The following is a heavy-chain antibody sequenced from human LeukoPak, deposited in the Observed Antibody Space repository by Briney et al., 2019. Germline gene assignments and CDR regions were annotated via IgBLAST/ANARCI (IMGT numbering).Heavy chain of an antibody. V-gene: IGHV3-48*02. Sequence: GGSLRLSCAASGFTFSSYSMNWVRQAPGKGLEWVSYISSSSTIYYADSVKGRFTISRDNAKNSLYLQMNSLRDEDTAVYYCARYCSSTSCSRSYYYYYGMDVWGQGTTVTVSS. J-gene: IGHJ6*02. CDR1: GFTFSSYS. D-gene: IGHD2-2*01. CDR3: ARYCSSTSCSRSYYYYYGMDV. CDR2: ISSSSTI.